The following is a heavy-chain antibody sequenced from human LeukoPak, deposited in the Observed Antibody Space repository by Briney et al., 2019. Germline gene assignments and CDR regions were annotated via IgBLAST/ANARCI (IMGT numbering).Heavy chain of an antibody. Sequence: GGSLRLSCTASGFTFKTYTMNWVRQAPGKGLEWISSITSNSNYIFYADSLKGRFTISRDNAKNSLYLQMNSLTAEDTAVYYCARVLPAPVDYYYMDVWGKGTTVTVSS. CDR3: ARVLPAPVDYYYMDV. J-gene: IGHJ6*03. CDR2: ITSNSNYI. V-gene: IGHV3-21*01. D-gene: IGHD2-2*01. CDR1: GFTFKTYT.